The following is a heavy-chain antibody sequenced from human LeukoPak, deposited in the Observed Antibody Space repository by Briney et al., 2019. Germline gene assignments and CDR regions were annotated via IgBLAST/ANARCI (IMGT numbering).Heavy chain of an antibody. Sequence: ASVKVSCKASGYSFDKFGISWVRQAPGQGLEWMGWISVYSGKTDSAQKLQDRVTMTTDNSTSTAYLELRSLRADDTAVYFCVRVGSAYGDPLEFDLWGQGTLVTVSS. J-gene: IGHJ5*02. V-gene: IGHV1-18*01. CDR2: ISVYSGKT. D-gene: IGHD2-21*01. CDR3: VRVGSAYGDPLEFDL. CDR1: GYSFDKFG.